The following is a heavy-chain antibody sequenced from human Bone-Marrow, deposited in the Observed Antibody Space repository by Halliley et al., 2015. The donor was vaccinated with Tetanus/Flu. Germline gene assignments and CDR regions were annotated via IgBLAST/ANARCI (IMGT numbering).Heavy chain of an antibody. D-gene: IGHD2-21*01. CDR2: YYYGGST. CDR3: ASLGYSSCNSFDH. CDR1: GGSIGSHF. V-gene: IGHV4-59*08. J-gene: IGHJ4*02. Sequence: TLSLTCSLSGGSIGSHFWCWIRQPPGRGLEWIGRYYYGGSTYYNPSLKSPVAISTDKSKHQFSLSLSSVSPTDTAVYFCASLGYSSCNSFDHWGQGTPITVSS.